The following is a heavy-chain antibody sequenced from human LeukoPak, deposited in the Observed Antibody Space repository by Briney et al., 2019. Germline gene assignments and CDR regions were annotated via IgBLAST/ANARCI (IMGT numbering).Heavy chain of an antibody. Sequence: GGSLRLSCAASGFTFSSYAMSWVRQAPGKGLAWVSAISGSGGSTYYANSLKGRFTISRDNSKNTLYLQMNSLRAEDTAVYYCAKRAVGPFDYWGQGTLVTVSS. CDR1: GFTFSSYA. CDR3: AKRAVGPFDY. V-gene: IGHV3-23*01. D-gene: IGHD4-23*01. CDR2: ISGSGGST. J-gene: IGHJ4*02.